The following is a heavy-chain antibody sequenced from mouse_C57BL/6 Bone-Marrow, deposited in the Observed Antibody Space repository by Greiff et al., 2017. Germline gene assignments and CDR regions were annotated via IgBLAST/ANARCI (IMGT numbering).Heavy chain of an antibody. J-gene: IGHJ4*01. V-gene: IGHV5-4*03. CDR1: GFTFSSYA. Sequence: EVKLVESGGGLVKPGGSLKLSCAASGFTFSSYAMSWVRQTPEKRLEWVATISDGGSYTYYPDNVKGRFTISRDNAKNNLYLQMSHLKSEDTAMYYCARKNCAMDYGGQGTSVTVSS. CDR2: ISDGGSYT. CDR3: ARKNCAMDY.